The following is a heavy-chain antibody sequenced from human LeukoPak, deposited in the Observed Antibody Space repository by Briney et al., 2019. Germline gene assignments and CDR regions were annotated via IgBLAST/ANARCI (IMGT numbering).Heavy chain of an antibody. CDR3: ARDRYSSSIGWFDT. V-gene: IGHV3-33*01. CDR2: IWYDGSNK. D-gene: IGHD6-6*01. Sequence: PGRSLRLSCAASGFTFSSYGMPWLRQAPGKGLKWVAVIWYDGSNKYYADSVKGRFTISRDNSKNTLYLQMNSLRAEDKAVYYCARDRYSSSIGWFDTWGQGTLVTVSS. CDR1: GFTFSSYG. J-gene: IGHJ5*02.